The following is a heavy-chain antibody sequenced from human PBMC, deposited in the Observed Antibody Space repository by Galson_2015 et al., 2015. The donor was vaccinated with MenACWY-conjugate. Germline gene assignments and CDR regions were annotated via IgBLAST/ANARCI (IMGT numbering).Heavy chain of an antibody. CDR3: ARDRFFGKYNWFDP. Sequence: SVKVSCKASGYTFTSYAMHWVRQAPGQRLEWMGWINAGNGNTKYSQKFQGRVTITRDTSASTAYMELSSLRSEDTAVYYCARDRFFGKYNWFDPWGQGTLVTVSS. V-gene: IGHV1-3*01. CDR2: INAGNGNT. CDR1: GYTFTSYA. J-gene: IGHJ5*02. D-gene: IGHD3-3*01.